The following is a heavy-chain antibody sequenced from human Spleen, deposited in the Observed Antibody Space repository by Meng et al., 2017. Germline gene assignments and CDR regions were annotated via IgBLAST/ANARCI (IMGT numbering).Heavy chain of an antibody. CDR1: RFTFSNYA. J-gene: IGHJ4*02. V-gene: IGHV3-23*01. D-gene: IGHD3-10*01. Sequence: GGSLRLSCAASRFTFSNYAMSWVRQAPGKGLEWVSTVSASPGGTYYADSVKGRFTISRDKSKNTLYLQMSSLRADDTAVYYCARDEWFGELSTYFDYGGQGTLVTVSS. CDR3: ARDEWFGELSTYFDY. CDR2: VSASPGGT.